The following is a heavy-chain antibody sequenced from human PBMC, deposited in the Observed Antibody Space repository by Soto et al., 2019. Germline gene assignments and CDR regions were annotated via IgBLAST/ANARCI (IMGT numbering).Heavy chain of an antibody. CDR2: IYFSGST. D-gene: IGHD1-1*01. V-gene: IGHV4-59*01. CDR3: ARERLISSSGTYYCYAMYV. Sequence: PSETLSLTCTVSAGSISSYYWSWIRQPPGKGLEWIGYIYFSGSTTYNPSLKSRVTISIDMSKNQFSLKLSSVTAADTAVYYCARERLISSSGTYYCYAMYVWGRGTTVTVSS. CDR1: AGSISSYY. J-gene: IGHJ6*02.